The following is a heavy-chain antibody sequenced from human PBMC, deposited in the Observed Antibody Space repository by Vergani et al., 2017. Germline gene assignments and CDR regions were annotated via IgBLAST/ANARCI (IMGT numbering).Heavy chain of an antibody. CDR3: ARDTDEARGYSYGYLSD. CDR2: IKQDGSAK. D-gene: IGHD5-18*01. Sequence: EVQLLESGGGLVQPGGSLRLSCAASGFTFSSYWMSWVRQAPGKGLEWVANIKQDGSAKYYVDSVKGRFTISRDNAKNSLYLQMNSLRAEDTAVYYCARDTDEARGYSYGYLSDWGQGTLVTVSS. CDR1: GFTFSSYW. J-gene: IGHJ4*02. V-gene: IGHV3-7*01.